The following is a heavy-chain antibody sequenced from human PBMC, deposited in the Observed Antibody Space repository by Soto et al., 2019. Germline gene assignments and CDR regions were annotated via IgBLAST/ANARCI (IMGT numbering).Heavy chain of an antibody. D-gene: IGHD3-10*01. V-gene: IGHV1-69*13. CDR2: IIPIFGTA. CDR1: GGTFSSYA. Sequence: SVKVSCKASGGTFSSYAISWVRQAPGQGLEWMGGIIPIFGTANYAQKFQGRVTITADESTSTAYMELSSLRSEDTAVYYCARGLHYYGSGSQNWFDPRGQGTLVTVSS. J-gene: IGHJ5*02. CDR3: ARGLHYYGSGSQNWFDP.